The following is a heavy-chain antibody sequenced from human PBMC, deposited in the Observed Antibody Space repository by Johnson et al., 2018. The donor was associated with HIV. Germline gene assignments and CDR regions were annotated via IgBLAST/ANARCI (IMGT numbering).Heavy chain of an antibody. CDR3: ARGGAGGNSEGAFDI. CDR1: GFTFSRYA. CDR2: ISYDGSNK. D-gene: IGHD4-23*01. Sequence: VQLVESGGGVVQPGRSLRLSCAASGFTFSRYAMHWVRQAPGKGLEWVAVISYDGSNKYYADSVKGRFTISRDNSKNTLYLQMNSLRAEDTAVYYCARGGAGGNSEGAFDIWGQGTMVTVSS. V-gene: IGHV3-30*14. J-gene: IGHJ3*02.